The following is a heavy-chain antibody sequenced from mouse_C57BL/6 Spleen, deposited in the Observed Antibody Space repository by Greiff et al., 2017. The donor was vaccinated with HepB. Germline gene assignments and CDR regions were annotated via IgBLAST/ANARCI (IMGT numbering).Heavy chain of an antibody. Sequence: EVKLQESGGGLVKPGGSLKLSCAASGFTFSDYGMHWVRQAPEKGLEWVAYISSGSSTIYYADTVKGRFTISRDNAKNTLFLQMTSLRSEDTAMYYCARPGDYGDAMDYWGQGTSVTVSS. J-gene: IGHJ4*01. D-gene: IGHD2-4*01. CDR1: GFTFSDYG. CDR3: ARPGDYGDAMDY. CDR2: ISSGSSTI. V-gene: IGHV5-17*01.